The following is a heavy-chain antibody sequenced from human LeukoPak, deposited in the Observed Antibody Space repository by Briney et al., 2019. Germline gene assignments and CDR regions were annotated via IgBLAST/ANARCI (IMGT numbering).Heavy chain of an antibody. CDR2: IYPGDSDT. D-gene: IGHD3-10*01. V-gene: IGHV5-51*01. J-gene: IGHJ3*02. Sequence: GESLKISCKGSGYSFTSYWIGWVRQMPGKGLEWMGIIYPGDSDTRYSPSFRGQVTISADKSISTAYLQWSSLKASDTAMYYCARQKTYYYGSDAFDIWGQGTMVTVSS. CDR3: ARQKTYYYGSDAFDI. CDR1: GYSFTSYW.